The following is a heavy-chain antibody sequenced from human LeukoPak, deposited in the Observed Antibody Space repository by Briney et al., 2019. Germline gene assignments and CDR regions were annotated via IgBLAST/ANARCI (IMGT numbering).Heavy chain of an antibody. J-gene: IGHJ4*02. Sequence: GASVKDSCKASGYTFTSYDCNWVRQASGQGLEWMGWMYTNSGNTGYAQKFQGRVTMTRNTSISTAYMELSSLRSEDTAVYYCARGPHYYDSSGYWCFDYCGQGTLVTVSS. CDR1: GYTFTSYD. CDR3: ARGPHYYDSSGYWCFDY. V-gene: IGHV1-8*01. D-gene: IGHD3-22*01. CDR2: MYTNSGNT.